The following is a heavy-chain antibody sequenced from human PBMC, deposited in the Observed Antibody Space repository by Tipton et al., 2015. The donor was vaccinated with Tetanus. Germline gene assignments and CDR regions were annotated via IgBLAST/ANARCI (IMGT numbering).Heavy chain of an antibody. Sequence: TLSLTCAVYGGSFSGYYWSWIRQPPGKGLEWIGEINHSGSTNYNPSLKSRVTISVDTSKNQFSLKLSSVTAADTAVYYCARDRPVAGMDYWGQGTLVTVSS. CDR3: ARDRPVAGMDY. J-gene: IGHJ4*02. CDR1: GGSFSGYY. CDR2: INHSGST. V-gene: IGHV4-34*01. D-gene: IGHD6-19*01.